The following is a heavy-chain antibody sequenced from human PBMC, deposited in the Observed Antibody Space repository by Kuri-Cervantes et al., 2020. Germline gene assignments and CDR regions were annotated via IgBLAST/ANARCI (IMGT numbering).Heavy chain of an antibody. CDR3: AKTRSVAVAGPFVF. Sequence: GESLKISCAASGFTFSSYGMHWVRQAPGKGLEYVSAISSNGGSTYYADSVKGRFTISRDNSKNTLFLQMNSLRAEDTAVYYCAKTRSVAVAGPFVFWGQGILVTVSS. D-gene: IGHD6-19*01. CDR1: GFTFSSYG. CDR2: ISSNGGST. V-gene: IGHV3-64*02. J-gene: IGHJ4*02.